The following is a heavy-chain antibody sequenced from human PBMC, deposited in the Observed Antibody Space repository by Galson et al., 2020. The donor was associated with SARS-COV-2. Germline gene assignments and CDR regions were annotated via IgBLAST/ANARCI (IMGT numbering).Heavy chain of an antibody. Sequence: GGSLRLSCAASGFSFNTYDMIWVRQAPGKGLEWVSSISSSRGYIYYADSVRGRFTISRDNARNSLFLQMNSLRAEDTAVYYCARNPSGRYDTSVFDLWGQGTLVTVSS. V-gene: IGHV3-21*01. D-gene: IGHD3-22*01. CDR2: ISSSRGYI. J-gene: IGHJ5*02. CDR3: ARNPSGRYDTSVFDL. CDR1: GFSFNTYD.